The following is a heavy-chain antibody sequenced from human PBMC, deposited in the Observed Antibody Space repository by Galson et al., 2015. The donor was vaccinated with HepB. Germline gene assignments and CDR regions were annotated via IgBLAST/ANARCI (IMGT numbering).Heavy chain of an antibody. V-gene: IGHV4-34*01. J-gene: IGHJ6*02. CDR2: INHSGST. CDR3: ASLKNWNCVVQQYYYGLDV. D-gene: IGHD1-7*01. Sequence: LSLTCAVYGGSFSGYYWSWIRQPPGKGLEWIGEINHSGSTNYNPSLKSRVTISVDTSKNQFSLKLSSVTAADTAVYYCASLKNWNCVVQQYYYGLDVWGQGTTVTVSS. CDR1: GGSFSGYY.